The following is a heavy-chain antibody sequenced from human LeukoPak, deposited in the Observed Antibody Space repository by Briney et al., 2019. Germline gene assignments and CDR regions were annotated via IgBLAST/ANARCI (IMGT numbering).Heavy chain of an antibody. CDR3: ARDMVSIAVAGPGIDYYYGMDV. V-gene: IGHV3-30-3*01. Sequence: GGSLRLSCAASGFTFSSHAMHWVRQAPGKGLEWVAVISYDGSNKYYADSVKGRFTISRDNSKNTLYLQMNSLRAEDTAVYYCARDMVSIAVAGPGIDYYYGMDVWGQGTTVTVSS. CDR1: GFTFSSHA. CDR2: ISYDGSNK. D-gene: IGHD6-19*01. J-gene: IGHJ6*02.